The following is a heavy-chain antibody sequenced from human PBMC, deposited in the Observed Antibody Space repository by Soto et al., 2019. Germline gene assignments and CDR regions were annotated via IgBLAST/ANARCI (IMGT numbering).Heavy chain of an antibody. CDR3: AKDRGWAPFDY. J-gene: IGHJ4*02. CDR2: ISYDGSKK. D-gene: IGHD6-19*01. V-gene: IGHV3-30*18. Sequence: QVQLVESGGGVVQPGRSLRLSCAASGFTFSSYGMHWVRQAPGKGLEWVAVISYDGSKKHYADSVKGRFTISRDNSKSTLYLQMNSLRPEDTAVYYCAKDRGWAPFDYWGQGTLVTVSS. CDR1: GFTFSSYG.